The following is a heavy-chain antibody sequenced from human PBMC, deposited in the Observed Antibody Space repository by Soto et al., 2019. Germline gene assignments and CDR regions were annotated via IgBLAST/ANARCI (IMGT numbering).Heavy chain of an antibody. CDR1: GFTFSSYA. Sequence: EVQLLESGGGLVQPGGSLRLSCAASGFTFSSYAMRWVRQAPGKGLEWVSAISGSGGSTYYADSVKGRFTISRDNSKNTLYLQMKSLRAEDTAVDYCARRGSGSDYDYWGQGALVTVSS. CDR3: ARRGSGSDYDY. D-gene: IGHD1-26*01. CDR2: ISGSGGST. J-gene: IGHJ4*02. V-gene: IGHV3-23*01.